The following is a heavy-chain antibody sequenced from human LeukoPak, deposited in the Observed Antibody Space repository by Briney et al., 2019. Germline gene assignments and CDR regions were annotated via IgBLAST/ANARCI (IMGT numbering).Heavy chain of an antibody. J-gene: IGHJ4*02. CDR2: ISTRSSYT. D-gene: IGHD3-22*01. V-gene: IGHV3-11*06. CDR3: ATALGYYDSSGYHFDY. CDR1: GFTFSDYY. Sequence: NPGGSLRLSCAASGFTFSDYYMSWIRQAPGKGLEWVSYISTRSSYTNYADSEKGRFTISRDNAKNSLYLQMNSLRAEDTAVYYCATALGYYDSSGYHFDYWGQGTLVTVSS.